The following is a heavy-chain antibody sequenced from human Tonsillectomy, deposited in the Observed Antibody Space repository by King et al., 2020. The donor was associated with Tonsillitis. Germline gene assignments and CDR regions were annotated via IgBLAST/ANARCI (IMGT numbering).Heavy chain of an antibody. CDR1: GFTFSNYH. V-gene: IGHV3-48*04. J-gene: IGHJ4*02. CDR2: ISAGSSDI. D-gene: IGHD1-14*01. CDR3: ASARI. Sequence: VQLVESGGDLVQPGGSLRLSCAASGFTFSNYHMNWVRQAPGKGLEWVSYISAGSSDIYYTDSVKGRFTVPRDNARNSLYLQMNSLRAEDTAVYYCASARIRGQGTLVTVSS.